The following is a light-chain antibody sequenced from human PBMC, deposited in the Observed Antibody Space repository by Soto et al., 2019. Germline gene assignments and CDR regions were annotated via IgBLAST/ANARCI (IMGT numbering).Light chain of an antibody. Sequence: QSVLTQPPSVSAAPGQTVTISCSGSSPNIGNKYVSCYQQLPGTAPKLLIYENDKRPSGIPYRFSGSKSGTSATLGITGLQTGDEADYYCGTWDTRFNAEVFGGGTQLTVL. V-gene: IGLV1-51*02. CDR3: GTWDTRFNAEV. CDR2: END. CDR1: SPNIGNKY. J-gene: IGLJ3*02.